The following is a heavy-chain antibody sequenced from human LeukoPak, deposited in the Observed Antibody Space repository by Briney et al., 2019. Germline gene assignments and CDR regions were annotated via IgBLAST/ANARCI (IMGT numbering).Heavy chain of an antibody. J-gene: IGHJ4*02. CDR3: ARVSYSSPPRGLDY. V-gene: IGHV4-39*07. CDR1: GASITSSGYY. D-gene: IGHD6-13*01. Sequence: PSETLTLTCTVSGASITSSGYYWGCLRQPPGKGLEWIGSIYYSGSTYYNPSLTSRVTISVDTSKNQFSLKLSSVTAADTAVYYCARVSYSSPPRGLDYWGQGTLVTVSS. CDR2: IYYSGST.